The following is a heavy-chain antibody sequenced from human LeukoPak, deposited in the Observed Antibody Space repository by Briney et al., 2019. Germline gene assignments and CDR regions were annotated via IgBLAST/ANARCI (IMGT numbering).Heavy chain of an antibody. J-gene: IGHJ3*02. V-gene: IGHV3-23*01. CDR3: AKPLQGGDYGDAFDI. Sequence: PGGSLRLSCAASGFTFSSYAMTWVRQAPGKGLEWVSAVSGSGGSTYYADSVKGQFTISRDNSKNTLYLQMNSLRAEDTAVYYCAKPLQGGDYGDAFDIWGQGTMVTVPS. CDR1: GFTFSSYA. D-gene: IGHD4-17*01. CDR2: VSGSGGST.